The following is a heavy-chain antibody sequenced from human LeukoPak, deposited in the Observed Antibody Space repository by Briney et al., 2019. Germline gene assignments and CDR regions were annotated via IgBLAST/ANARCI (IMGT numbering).Heavy chain of an antibody. V-gene: IGHV1-69*04. J-gene: IGHJ4*02. Sequence: GASVKVSCKASGGTFSSYAISWVRQAPGQGLEWMGRIIPILGIANYAQKFQGRVTITADKSTSTAYMELSSLRSEDTAVYYCASDLGDWNNSFDYWGQGTLVTVSS. CDR1: GGTFSSYA. CDR3: ASDLGDWNNSFDY. CDR2: IIPILGIA. D-gene: IGHD1-1*01.